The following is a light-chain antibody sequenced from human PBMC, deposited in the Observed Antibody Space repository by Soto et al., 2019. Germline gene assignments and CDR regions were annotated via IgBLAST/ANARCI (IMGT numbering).Light chain of an antibody. CDR2: GAS. Sequence: EIVMTQSPATLSVSPGERATLSCRASQSVSSNLAWYQQKPGQAPRLLIYGASTRVTGIPARFSGGGSGTEFTLTISSLQSEDFAVYYCQQYHNWPGTFGQGTKVEIK. J-gene: IGKJ1*01. CDR3: QQYHNWPGT. V-gene: IGKV3-15*01. CDR1: QSVSSN.